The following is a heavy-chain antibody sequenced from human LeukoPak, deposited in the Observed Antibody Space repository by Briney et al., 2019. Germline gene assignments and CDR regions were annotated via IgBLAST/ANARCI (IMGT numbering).Heavy chain of an antibody. CDR2: TSFDGSNK. V-gene: IGHV3-30-3*01. CDR1: GFTFRSYA. J-gene: IGHJ6*02. Sequence: PGGSLRLSCAASGFTFRSYAMHWVRQAPGKGLEWVAVTSFDGSNKVYADSVKGRFTISRDNSKTMLYLQMSSLRTEDTAVYYCAREIFYGLDIWGQGTTVTVSS. D-gene: IGHD3-9*01. CDR3: AREIFYGLDI.